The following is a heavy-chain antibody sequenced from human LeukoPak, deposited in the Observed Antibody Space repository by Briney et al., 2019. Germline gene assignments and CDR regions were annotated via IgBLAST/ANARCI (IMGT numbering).Heavy chain of an antibody. CDR3: ARASQLYFFDY. V-gene: IGHV4-59*12. CDR2: IYNSGST. CDR1: GDSISSYY. Sequence: SETLSLTCTVSGDSISSYYWSWIRQPPGKGLEWIGYIYNSGSTDYNPSLKSRVTISVDKSKKQFSLKLSAVTAADTAVYYCARASQLYFFDYWGQGTLVTVSS. D-gene: IGHD2-15*01. J-gene: IGHJ4*02.